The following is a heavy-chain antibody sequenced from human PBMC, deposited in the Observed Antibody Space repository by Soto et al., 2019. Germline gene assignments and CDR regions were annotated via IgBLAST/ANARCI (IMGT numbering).Heavy chain of an antibody. V-gene: IGHV4-34*01. J-gene: IGHJ4*02. CDR1: GGSFSGYY. CDR2: INHSGST. CDR3: ARGGKGDIVVVPAAMGGYFDY. D-gene: IGHD2-2*01. Sequence: SETLSLTCAVYGGSFSGYYWSWIRQPPGKGLEWIGEINHSGSTNYNPSLKSRVTISVDTSKNQFSLKLSSVTAAETAVYYCARGGKGDIVVVPAAMGGYFDYWGKGTLVT.